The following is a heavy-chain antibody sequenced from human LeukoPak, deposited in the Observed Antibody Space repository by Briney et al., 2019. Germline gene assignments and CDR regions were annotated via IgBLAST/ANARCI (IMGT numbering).Heavy chain of an antibody. CDR1: GGSISSNTHY. CDR2: VHYTGST. Sequence: SETLSLTCNVSGGSISSNTHYWGWIRQPPGKGLEWIASVHYTGSTYYNPSLKSRVTIAVDTSKNQFSLKLSSVAAADTAVYYCAREAGLGIVDYWGQGTLVTVSS. CDR3: AREAGLGIVDY. V-gene: IGHV4-39*07. J-gene: IGHJ4*02. D-gene: IGHD3-16*01.